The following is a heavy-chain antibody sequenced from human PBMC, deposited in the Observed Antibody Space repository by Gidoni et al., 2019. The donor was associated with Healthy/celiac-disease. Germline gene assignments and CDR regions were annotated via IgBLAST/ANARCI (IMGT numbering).Heavy chain of an antibody. J-gene: IGHJ5*02. CDR3: ARAVTYYYDSNSGGWFDP. V-gene: IGHV4-31*03. Sequence: QVQLQESGPGLVKPSQTLSLTCTVSGGSISSGGYYWSWIRQHPGKGLEWIGYIYYSGSTYYNPSLKSRVTISVDTSKNQFSLKLSSVTAADTAVYYCARAVTYYYDSNSGGWFDPWGQGTLVTVSS. CDR1: GGSISSGGYY. CDR2: IYYSGST. D-gene: IGHD3-22*01.